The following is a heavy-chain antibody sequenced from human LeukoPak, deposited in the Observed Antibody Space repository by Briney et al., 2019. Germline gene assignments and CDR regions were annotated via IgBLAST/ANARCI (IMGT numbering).Heavy chain of an antibody. J-gene: IGHJ4*02. CDR3: ARHTPHIYDILTGYPIQNYYFDY. CDR1: GGTFSSYA. D-gene: IGHD3-9*01. V-gene: IGHV1-69*13. Sequence: SVKVSCKASGGTFSSYAISWVRQAPGQGLEWMGGIIPISGTAHYAQKFQGRVTLTADESTSTAYMELSSLRSEDTAVYYCARHTPHIYDILTGYPIQNYYFDYWGQGTLVTVSS. CDR2: IIPISGTA.